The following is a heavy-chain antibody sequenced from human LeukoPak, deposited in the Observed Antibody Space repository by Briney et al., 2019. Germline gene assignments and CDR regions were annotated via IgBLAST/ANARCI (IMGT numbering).Heavy chain of an antibody. CDR3: ARNNGIDV. J-gene: IGHJ6*02. V-gene: IGHV3-7*03. CDR1: GFTFSSYA. Sequence: GGSLRLSCAASGFTFSSYAMSWVRQAPGRGPEWVANVNRDGSETYYLDSVKGRFTISKDNAKNSLYLQMNSLRAEDTALYHCARNNGIDVWGQGTTVIVSS. CDR2: VNRDGSET.